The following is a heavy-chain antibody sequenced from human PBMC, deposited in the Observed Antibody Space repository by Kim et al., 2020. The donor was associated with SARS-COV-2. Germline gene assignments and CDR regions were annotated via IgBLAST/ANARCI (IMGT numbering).Heavy chain of an antibody. V-gene: IGHV1-69*13. D-gene: IGHD6-13*01. CDR1: GGTFSSYA. J-gene: IGHJ5*02. CDR3: ARDLVAAAGIGWFDP. CDR2: IIPIFGTA. Sequence: SVKVSCKASGGTFSSYAISWVRQAPGQGLEWMGGIIPIFGTANYAQKFQGRVTITADESTSTAYMELSSLRSEDTAVYYCARDLVAAAGIGWFDPWGQGTLVTVSS.